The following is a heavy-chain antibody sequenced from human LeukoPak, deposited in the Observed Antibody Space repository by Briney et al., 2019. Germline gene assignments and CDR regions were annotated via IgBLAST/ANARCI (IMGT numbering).Heavy chain of an antibody. CDR2: ISSSGSTI. Sequence: GGSLRLSCAASGFTFSSYNMNWVRQAPGKGLEWVSYISSSGSTIYYADSVKGRFTISRDNSKNTLYLQMGSLRAEDTAVYYCAELGITMIGGVWGKGTTVTISS. V-gene: IGHV3-48*01. J-gene: IGHJ6*04. CDR1: GFTFSSYN. CDR3: AELGITMIGGV. D-gene: IGHD3-10*02.